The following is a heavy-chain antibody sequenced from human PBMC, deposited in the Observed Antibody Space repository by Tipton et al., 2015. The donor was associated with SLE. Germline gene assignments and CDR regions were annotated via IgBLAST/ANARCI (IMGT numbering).Heavy chain of an antibody. J-gene: IGHJ4*02. CDR2: INHSGGT. CDR1: DGSFSGYY. CDR3: ARGGNYDFFRSPHAYFDY. Sequence: TLSLTCAVYDGSFSGYYWSWIRQPPGKGLVWIGEINHSGGTNYNPSLKSRVTISVDTSKNQFSLKLSSVTAADTAVYYCARGGNYDFFRSPHAYFDYWGQGTLVTVSS. D-gene: IGHD3-3*01. V-gene: IGHV4-34*01.